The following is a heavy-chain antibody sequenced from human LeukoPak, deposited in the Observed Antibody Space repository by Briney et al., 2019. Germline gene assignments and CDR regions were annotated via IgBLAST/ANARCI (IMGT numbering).Heavy chain of an antibody. CDR2: INPSGGST. CDR1: GYTFTSYY. D-gene: IGHD4-17*01. CDR3: AREGGIAGIYGDYSRDYYYYCYMDV. V-gene: IGHV1-46*01. Sequence: GASVKVSCKASGYTFTSYYMHWVRQAPGQGLEWMGIINPSGGSTSYAQKFQGRVTMTRDMSTSTVYMELSSLRSEDTAVYYCAREGGIAGIYGDYSRDYYYYCYMDVWGKGTTVTVSS. J-gene: IGHJ6*03.